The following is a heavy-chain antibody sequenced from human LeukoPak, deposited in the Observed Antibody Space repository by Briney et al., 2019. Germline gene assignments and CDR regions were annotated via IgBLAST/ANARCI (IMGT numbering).Heavy chain of an antibody. Sequence: GGSLRLSCVASGITVSRNYMSWVRQAPGKGLEWVSIIYSGGDTYYADSVKGRFTISRDNSKNTLVLQMNSLKAEDTALYFCARDLGRVAHYYFDYWGQGTLATVSS. D-gene: IGHD2-15*01. V-gene: IGHV3-66*02. CDR1: GITVSRNY. J-gene: IGHJ4*02. CDR2: IYSGGDT. CDR3: ARDLGRVAHYYFDY.